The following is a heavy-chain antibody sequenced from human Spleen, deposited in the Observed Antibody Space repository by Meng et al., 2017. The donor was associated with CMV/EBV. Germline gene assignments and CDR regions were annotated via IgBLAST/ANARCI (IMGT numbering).Heavy chain of an antibody. CDR3: SREISPSLFDY. V-gene: IGHV3-74*01. Sequence: ETLSLTCAASGFTFSSYWMHWVRQAPGKGPVWLSRITSDGSSTNYADFVKGRITISRDNAKNTLYLLMNSLRAEDTAVYYCSREISPSLFDYWGQGALVTVSS. J-gene: IGHJ4*02. CDR1: GFTFSSYW. D-gene: IGHD2/OR15-2a*01. CDR2: ITSDGSST.